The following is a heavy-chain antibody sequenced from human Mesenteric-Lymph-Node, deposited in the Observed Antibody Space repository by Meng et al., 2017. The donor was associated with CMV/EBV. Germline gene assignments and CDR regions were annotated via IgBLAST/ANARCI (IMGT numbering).Heavy chain of an antibody. CDR2: IKYDGSDK. V-gene: IGHV3-33*01. CDR3: ARSRQNDY. Sequence: GSLRLSCAASGFAFNTYGMHWVRQAPGKGLEWVTFIKYDGSDKYYADSVKGRFTISRDNARNSLYLQMNSLRAEDTAVYYCARSRQNDYWGQGTLVTVSS. J-gene: IGHJ4*02. CDR1: GFAFNTYG.